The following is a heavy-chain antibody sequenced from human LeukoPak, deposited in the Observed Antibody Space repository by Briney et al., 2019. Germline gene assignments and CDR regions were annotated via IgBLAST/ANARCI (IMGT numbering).Heavy chain of an antibody. CDR3: ARDLRDSSSSWDEGPAFDI. J-gene: IGHJ3*02. D-gene: IGHD6-13*01. CDR1: GGSISSYY. V-gene: IGHV4-59*01. Sequence: SETLSLTCTVSGGSISSYYWSWIRQPPGKGLEWIGYIYYSGSTNYNPSLKSRVTISVDTSKNQFSLKLSSVTAADTAVYYCARDLRDSSSSWDEGPAFDIWGQGTMVTVSS. CDR2: IYYSGST.